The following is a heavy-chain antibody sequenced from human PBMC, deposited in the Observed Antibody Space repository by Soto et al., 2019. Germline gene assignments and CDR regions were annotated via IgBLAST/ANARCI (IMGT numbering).Heavy chain of an antibody. CDR1: GFTFSSYS. Sequence: GGSLRLSCAASGFTFSSYSMNWVRQAPGKGLEWVSYISSSSSTIYYADSVKGRFTISRDNAKNSLYLQMNSLRAEDTAVYYCARDLRLTGTIDWGQGTLVTVSS. V-gene: IGHV3-48*01. CDR3: ARDLRLTGTID. D-gene: IGHD1-7*01. CDR2: ISSSSSTI. J-gene: IGHJ4*02.